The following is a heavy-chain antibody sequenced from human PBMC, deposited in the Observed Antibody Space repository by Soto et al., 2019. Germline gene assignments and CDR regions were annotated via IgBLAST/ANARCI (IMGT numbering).Heavy chain of an antibody. Sequence: GGSLRLSCTASGFTFGDYAMIWIRQAPGKGLEWVGFIRSKAYGGTTEYAASVKGRFTISRDDSKSIAYLQMNSLKTEDTAVYYCTRAMAYYYDSSGVDAFDIWGQGTMVTVSS. CDR2: IRSKAYGGTT. CDR3: TRAMAYYYDSSGVDAFDI. V-gene: IGHV3-49*03. D-gene: IGHD3-22*01. CDR1: GFTFGDYA. J-gene: IGHJ3*02.